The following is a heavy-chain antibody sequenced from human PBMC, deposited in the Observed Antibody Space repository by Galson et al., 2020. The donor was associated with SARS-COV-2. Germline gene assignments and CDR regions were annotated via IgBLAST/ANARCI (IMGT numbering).Heavy chain of an antibody. Sequence: SQASETLSLTCAVYGESITTNYWSWIRQPPGKGLEWIGDVHSTGNTNYNPSLESRLTISIDLSKNHFSLKLSPLTAADTAVYYCASPNEFIVGATTGNAFDVWGQGTMVTVSS. D-gene: IGHD1-26*01. V-gene: IGHV4-34*01. CDR1: GESITTNY. CDR3: ASPNEFIVGATTGNAFDV. J-gene: IGHJ3*01. CDR2: VHSTGNT.